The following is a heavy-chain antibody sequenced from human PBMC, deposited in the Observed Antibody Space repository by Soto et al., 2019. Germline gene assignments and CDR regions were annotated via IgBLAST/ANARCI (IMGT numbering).Heavy chain of an antibody. J-gene: IGHJ6*02. CDR3: ARRATATRYGMDV. Sequence: PGESLKISCQGSGYSFTSYWISWVRQMPGKGLEWMGRIDPSDSYTNYSPSFQGHVTISADKSISTAYLQWSSPKASDTAMYYCARRATATRYGMDVWGQGTTVTVSS. CDR2: IDPSDSYT. D-gene: IGHD2-21*02. CDR1: GYSFTSYW. V-gene: IGHV5-10-1*01.